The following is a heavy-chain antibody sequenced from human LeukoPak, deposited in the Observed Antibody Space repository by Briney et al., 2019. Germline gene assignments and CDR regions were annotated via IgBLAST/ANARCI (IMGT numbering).Heavy chain of an antibody. CDR3: ARRTTIFPRRYFFDY. V-gene: IGHV3-7*01. CDR2: IKEDGSET. Sequence: GGSLRLSCAASGFNFSYSWMSWVRQAPGTGLEWVANIKEDGSETYYAGSVMGRFTISRDNAENSLFLQMTSLRGEDTAVYFCARRTTIFPRRYFFDYWGQGTLVTVSS. CDR1: GFNFSYSW. D-gene: IGHD3-3*01. J-gene: IGHJ4*02.